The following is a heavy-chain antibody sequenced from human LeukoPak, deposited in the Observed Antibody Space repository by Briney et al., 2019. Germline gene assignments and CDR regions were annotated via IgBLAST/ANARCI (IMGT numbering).Heavy chain of an antibody. D-gene: IGHD1-1*01. J-gene: IGHJ4*02. Sequence: ETLSLTCSVSGGSVSSGRYYWTWIRQPPGKGLEWVSAISGSGGSTYYADFVKGRFTISRDNSKNTLYLQMNSLGADDTAVYYCAKGNWRYFDYWGQGTLVTVSP. CDR3: AKGNWRYFDY. CDR2: ISGSGGST. V-gene: IGHV3-23*01. CDR1: GGSVSSGRYY.